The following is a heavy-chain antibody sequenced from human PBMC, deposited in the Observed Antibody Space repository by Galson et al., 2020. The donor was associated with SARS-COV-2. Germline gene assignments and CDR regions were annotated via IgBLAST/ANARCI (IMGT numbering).Heavy chain of an antibody. D-gene: IGHD3-9*01. CDR3: ARTEYDILTGYYNPFDY. CDR2: IDCDDDK. Sequence: SGPTLVKPTQTLTLTCTFSGFSLSTSGMCVRWIRQPPGKALEWLALIDCDDDKYYSTSLKTRLTISKDTSKNQVVLTMTNMDPVDTATYYCARTEYDILTGYYNPFDYWGQGTLVTVSS. CDR1: GFSLSTSGMC. V-gene: IGHV2-70*01. J-gene: IGHJ4*02.